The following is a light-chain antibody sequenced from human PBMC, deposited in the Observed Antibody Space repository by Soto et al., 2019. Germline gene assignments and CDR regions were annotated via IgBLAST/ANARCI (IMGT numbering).Light chain of an antibody. V-gene: IGKV3-15*01. CDR3: QQYENWPPVT. J-gene: IGKJ4*01. Sequence: IVMTQSPATLSVSPGERATLSCRASQNIRRSLAWYQQRPGQPPRLLIYNSFTSAPGVAARFSGSGSGTDFTLTISSLQVEDFAVYFCQQYENWPPVTFGGGTKVEIK. CDR1: QNIRRS. CDR2: NSF.